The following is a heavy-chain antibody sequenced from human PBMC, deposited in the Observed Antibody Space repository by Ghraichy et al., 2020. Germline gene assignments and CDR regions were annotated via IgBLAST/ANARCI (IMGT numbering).Heavy chain of an antibody. CDR2: INPNSGGT. CDR1: GYTFTGYY. CDR3: ARGGLEWELKADAFDI. D-gene: IGHD1-26*01. Sequence: ASVKVSCKASGYTFTGYYMHWVRQAPGQGLEWMGWINPNSGGTNYAQKFQGRVTMTRDTSISTAYMELSRLRSDDTAVYYCARGGLEWELKADAFDIWGQGTMVTVSS. V-gene: IGHV1-2*02. J-gene: IGHJ3*02.